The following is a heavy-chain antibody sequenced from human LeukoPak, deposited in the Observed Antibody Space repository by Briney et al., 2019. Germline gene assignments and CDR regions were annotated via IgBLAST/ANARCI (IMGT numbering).Heavy chain of an antibody. CDR2: FDPEDGET. CDR1: GYTHPELS. J-gene: IGHJ4*02. Sequence: SVKDSCKVSGYTHPELSMHGVRQAPGKGLEWMGGFDPEDGETIYAQKFQGRDTMTEDTSTDTAYMEQSSLRSEDTAVYYCATGGITIFGVALDYWGQGTLVTVSS. CDR3: ATGGITIFGVALDY. V-gene: IGHV1-24*01. D-gene: IGHD3-3*01.